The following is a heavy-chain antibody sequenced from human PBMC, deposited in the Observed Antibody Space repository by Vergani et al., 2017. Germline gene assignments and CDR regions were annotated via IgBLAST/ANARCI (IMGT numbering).Heavy chain of an antibody. Sequence: QVQLQESGPGLVKPSQTLSVTCTVSGGSLSRGSAYFGWIRQPAGKGLEWIGRINIRGDTDYHPSLKSRVTMSLDASKNQFTLKLSSLTAADTAVYYCARVFHTSYMGGAFDIWGQGTMVTVSS. J-gene: IGHJ3*02. V-gene: IGHV4-61*02. CDR2: INIRGDT. D-gene: IGHD2/OR15-2a*01. CDR1: GGSLSRGSAY. CDR3: ARVFHTSYMGGAFDI.